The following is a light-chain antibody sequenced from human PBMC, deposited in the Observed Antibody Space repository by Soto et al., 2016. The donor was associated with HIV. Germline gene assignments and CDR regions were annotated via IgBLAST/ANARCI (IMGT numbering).Light chain of an antibody. J-gene: IGKJ3*01. Sequence: DIQMTQSPSSVSASVGDRVSITCRASQRIGNLLAWYHQIPGRAPKLLISAASNLQSGVPSRFSGSGSGTDISLTITTLQPEDFGSYYCQQANTFPLTFGPGTKVDI. CDR3: QQANTFPLT. CDR1: QRIGNL. V-gene: IGKV1-12*01. CDR2: AAS.